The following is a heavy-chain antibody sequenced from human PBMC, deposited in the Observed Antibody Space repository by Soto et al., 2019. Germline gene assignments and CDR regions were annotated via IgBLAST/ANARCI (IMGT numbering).Heavy chain of an antibody. CDR3: ARDPSIVLVPAATYYYYYYGMDV. D-gene: IGHD2-2*01. V-gene: IGHV3-7*01. CDR2: IKKDGGEK. Sequence: EVQLVESGGGLVQPGGSLGLSFAAFGFTFSSYWISWVRQAPGKGLEWVANIKKDGGEKYYVDSVKGRFTISRDNAKNSLYLQMNSLRAEDTAVYYCARDPSIVLVPAATYYYYYYGMDVWGQGTTVTVSS. CDR1: GFTFSSYW. J-gene: IGHJ6*02.